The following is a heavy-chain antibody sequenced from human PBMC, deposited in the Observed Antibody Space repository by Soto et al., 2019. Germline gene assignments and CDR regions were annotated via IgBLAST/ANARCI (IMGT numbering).Heavy chain of an antibody. Sequence: PGESLKISCKGSGYSSTSYWIGWVRQMPGKGLEWMGIIYPGDSDTRYSPSFQGQVTISADKSISTAYLQWSSLKASDTAMYYCARPGGSGSYYYYFDYWGQGTLVTVSS. CDR3: ARPGGSGSYYYYFDY. V-gene: IGHV5-51*01. CDR2: IYPGDSDT. D-gene: IGHD3-10*01. J-gene: IGHJ4*02. CDR1: GYSSTSYW.